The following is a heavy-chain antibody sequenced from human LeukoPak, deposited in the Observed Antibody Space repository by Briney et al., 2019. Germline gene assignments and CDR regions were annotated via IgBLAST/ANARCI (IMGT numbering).Heavy chain of an antibody. J-gene: IGHJ4*02. CDR3: ARDHQGSSSGWYVVY. Sequence: ASVTVSCKASGYTFTSYYMQWVRQAPGQGVEGMGIINPSGGSTSYAQKFQGRVTMTRDMSTSTVYMELSSLRSEDTAVHYCARDHQGSSSGWYVVYWGQGTLVTVSS. D-gene: IGHD6-19*01. CDR2: INPSGGST. V-gene: IGHV1-46*01. CDR1: GYTFTSYY.